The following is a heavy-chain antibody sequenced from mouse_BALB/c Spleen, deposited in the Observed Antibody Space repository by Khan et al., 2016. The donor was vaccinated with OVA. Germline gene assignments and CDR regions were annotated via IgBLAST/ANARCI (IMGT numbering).Heavy chain of an antibody. J-gene: IGHJ4*01. Sequence: VQLQESGPGLVAPSQSLSITCTVSGFSLSRYNIHWVRQPPGKGLAWLGMIWGGGGTDYNSTLKSRLSISQDTSKSQVFLKMNSRQTDDSARYYCARAYYRYDGYYAMDYWGQGTSVTVSS. CDR1: GFSLSRYN. D-gene: IGHD2-14*01. CDR2: IWGGGGT. V-gene: IGHV2-6-4*01. CDR3: ARAYYRYDGYYAMDY.